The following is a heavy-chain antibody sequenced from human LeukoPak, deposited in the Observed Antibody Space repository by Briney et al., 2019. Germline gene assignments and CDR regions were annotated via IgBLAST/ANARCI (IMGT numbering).Heavy chain of an antibody. J-gene: IGHJ1*01. CDR2: IKEDGSAR. CDR3: AVDINYQPHF. CDR1: GLTFTNYW. V-gene: IGHV3-7*01. Sequence: PGGSLRLSCAASGLTFTNYWMNWVRQAPGKGLEWVAIIKEDGSARYYVDSVKGRFTISRDNAKNSLHLQMNNVRAEDTAVYYCAVDINYQPHFWGQGTLVTVSS. D-gene: IGHD4-11*01.